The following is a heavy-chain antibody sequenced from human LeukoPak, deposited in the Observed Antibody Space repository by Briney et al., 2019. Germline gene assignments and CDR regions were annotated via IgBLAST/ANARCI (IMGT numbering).Heavy chain of an antibody. Sequence: SETLSLTCTVSGGSISSYYWSWIRQPAGKGLEWIGRIYTSGSTNYNPSLKSRVTMSVDTSKNQFSLKLSSVTAADTAVYYCARGGARGYSYGRYFDYWGQGTLVTVSS. CDR2: IYTSGST. J-gene: IGHJ4*02. D-gene: IGHD5-18*01. V-gene: IGHV4-4*07. CDR1: GGSISSYY. CDR3: ARGGARGYSYGRYFDY.